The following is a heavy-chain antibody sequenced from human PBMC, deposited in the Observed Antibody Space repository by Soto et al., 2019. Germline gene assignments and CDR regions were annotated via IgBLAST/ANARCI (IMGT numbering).Heavy chain of an antibody. J-gene: IGHJ4*02. CDR2: ISYDGSNK. D-gene: IGHD3-22*01. CDR1: GFTFSSYA. V-gene: IGHV3-30*04. Sequence: GGSLRLSCAASGFTFSSYAMHWVRQAPGKGLEWVAVISYDGSNKYYADSVKGRFTISRDNSKNTLYLQMNSLRAEDTAVYYCARGAGDSSVYYFDYWGQGTLVTVSS. CDR3: ARGAGDSSVYYFDY.